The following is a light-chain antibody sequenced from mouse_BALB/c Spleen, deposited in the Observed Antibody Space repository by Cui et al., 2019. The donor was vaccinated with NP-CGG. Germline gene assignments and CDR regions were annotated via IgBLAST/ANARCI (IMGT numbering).Light chain of an antibody. J-gene: IGLJ1*01. V-gene: IGLV1*01. CDR2: GTN. CDR3: ALWYSNHWV. CDR1: TGAVTTSNY. Sequence: QAVVTQESALTTSLGETVTLTCRSSTGAVTTSNYANWVQEKPDHLFTGLIGGTNNRAPGVPARFSGSLIGDKAALTITGAQTDDEAIYFCALWYSNHWVFGGGTKLTVL.